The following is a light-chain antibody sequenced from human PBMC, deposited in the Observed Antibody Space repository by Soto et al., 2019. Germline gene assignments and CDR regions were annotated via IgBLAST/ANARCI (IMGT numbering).Light chain of an antibody. Sequence: EIGLTQSPGTLSLSPGERATLSCRASQSLSSNYLAWYQQKPGQAPRLLIDGASSRATGIPDRFSGSGSGTDFTLTISRLEPEDFAVYYCQQYNSWPRTFGQGTKVDI. V-gene: IGKV3-20*01. J-gene: IGKJ1*01. CDR2: GAS. CDR3: QQYNSWPRT. CDR1: QSLSSNY.